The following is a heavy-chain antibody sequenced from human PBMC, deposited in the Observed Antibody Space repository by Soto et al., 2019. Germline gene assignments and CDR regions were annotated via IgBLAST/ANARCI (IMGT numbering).Heavy chain of an antibody. CDR2: IRSKAYDGTT. CDR1: GFTFGDYA. CDR3: TRESVSYAYYYYYGMDV. D-gene: IGHD1-26*01. Sequence: SLRLSCTASGFTFGDYAMSWLRQAPGKGLEWVGFIRSKAYDGTTEYAASVKGRFTISRDDSKSIAYLQMNSLKTEDTAVYYCTRESVSYAYYYYYGMDVWGRGTTVTVSS. J-gene: IGHJ6*02. V-gene: IGHV3-49*03.